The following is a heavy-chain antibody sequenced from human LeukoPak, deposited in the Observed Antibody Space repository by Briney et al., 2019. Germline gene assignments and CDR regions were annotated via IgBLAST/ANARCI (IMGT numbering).Heavy chain of an antibody. D-gene: IGHD3-3*01. CDR3: ARHYFEPCGYYVLGLDH. J-gene: IGHJ4*02. CDR1: GGSISSYY. CDR2: IYYSGST. V-gene: IGHV4-59*08. Sequence: SETLSLTCTVSGGSISSYYWSWIRQPPGKGLEWIGYIYYSGSTNYNPSLKSRVTISVDTSKNQFSLKLSSVTAADPAVYYCARHYFEPCGYYVLGLDHWGQGTLITVSS.